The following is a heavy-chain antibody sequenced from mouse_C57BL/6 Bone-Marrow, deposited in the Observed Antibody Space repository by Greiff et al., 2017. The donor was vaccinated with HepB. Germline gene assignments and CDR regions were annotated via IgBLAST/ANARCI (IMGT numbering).Heavy chain of an antibody. D-gene: IGHD2-1*01. CDR2: IHPSDSDT. V-gene: IGHV1-74*01. Sequence: QVQLQQPGAELVKPGASVKVSCKASGYTFTSYWMHWVKQRPGQGLEWIGRIHPSDSDTNYNQKFKGKATLTVDKSSSTAYMQLSSLTSADSAVYYCAIPIYYGNYPAWFAYWGQGTLVTVSA. CDR1: GYTFTSYW. J-gene: IGHJ3*01. CDR3: AIPIYYGNYPAWFAY.